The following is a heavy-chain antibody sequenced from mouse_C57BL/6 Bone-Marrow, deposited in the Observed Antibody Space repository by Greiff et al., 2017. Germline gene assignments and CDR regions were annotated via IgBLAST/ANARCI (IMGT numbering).Heavy chain of an antibody. V-gene: IGHV10-1*01. CDR1: GFSFNTYA. J-gene: IGHJ4*01. CDR3: VMAYYYAMDY. CDR2: IRSKSNNYAT. Sequence: EVKLVESGGGLVQPKGSLKLSCAASGFSFNTYAMNWVRQAPGKGLEWVARIRSKSNNYATYYADSVKDRFTISRDDSESMLYLQMNNLKTEDTAMYYCVMAYYYAMDYWGQGTSVTVSS. D-gene: IGHD2-10*01.